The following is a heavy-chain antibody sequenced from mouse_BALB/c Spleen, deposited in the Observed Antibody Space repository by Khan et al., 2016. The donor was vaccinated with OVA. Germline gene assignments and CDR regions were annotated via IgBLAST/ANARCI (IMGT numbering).Heavy chain of an antibody. V-gene: IGHV3-2*02. J-gene: IGHJ4*01. CDR2: ISYSGSI. CDR3: AREFARSLMDY. CDR1: GYSITSDFA. Sequence: EVKRIESGPGLVKPSQSLSLTCTVTGYSITSDFAWNWIRQFPGNKLEWMGYISYSGSISYNPSLKSRISITRDTSKNQFFLQLNSVTTEDTATYCCAREFARSLMDYWCQGTSVTVSS.